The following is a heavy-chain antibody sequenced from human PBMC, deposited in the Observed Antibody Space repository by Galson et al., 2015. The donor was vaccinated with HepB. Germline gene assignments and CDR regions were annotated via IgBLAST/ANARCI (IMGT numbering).Heavy chain of an antibody. CDR3: ARWRDGHNSLMDV. V-gene: IGHV3-53*01. CDR1: GFTVISKY. CDR2: IYSGGST. Sequence: SLRLSCAASGFTVISKYMSWVRQAPGRGLEWVSIIYSGGSTYYTDSVMGRFTISGDNSQNTLYLQMNSLRAEDTAVYYCARWRDGHNSLMDVWGQGTTVTVSS. J-gene: IGHJ6*02. D-gene: IGHD5-24*01.